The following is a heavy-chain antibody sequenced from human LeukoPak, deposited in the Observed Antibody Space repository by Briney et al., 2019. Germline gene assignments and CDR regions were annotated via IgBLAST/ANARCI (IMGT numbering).Heavy chain of an antibody. V-gene: IGHV1-2*02. J-gene: IGHJ4*02. D-gene: IGHD2-15*01. CDR2: INPNSGGT. Sequence: ASVKVSCKASGYTVTGYYMHWVRQAPGQGLEWMGWINPNSGGTNYAQKFQGRVTMARDTSISTAYMDLSRLRSDDTAVYYCARGRYCSSTRSRYCSGGSFLYFDYWGQGTLVTVSS. CDR3: ARGRYCSSTRSRYCSGGSFLYFDY. CDR1: GYTVTGYY.